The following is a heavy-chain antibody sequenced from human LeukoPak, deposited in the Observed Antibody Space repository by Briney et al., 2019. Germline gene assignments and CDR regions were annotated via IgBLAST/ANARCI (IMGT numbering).Heavy chain of an antibody. CDR2: IYYRGST. CDR3: ARHVATGATDAFDF. V-gene: IGHV4-59*08. Sequence: SETLSLTCTVSGGSISSYYWTWIRQPPGEGLEWIGYIYYRGSTNYHPSLKSRLTISVDTSKNQFSLKLSSVTAADTAVYYCARHVATGATDAFDFWGRGTMVTVSS. CDR1: GGSISSYY. D-gene: IGHD1-1*01. J-gene: IGHJ3*01.